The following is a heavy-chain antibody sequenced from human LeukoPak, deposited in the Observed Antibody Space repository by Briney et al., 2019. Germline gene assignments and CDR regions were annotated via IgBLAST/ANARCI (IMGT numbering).Heavy chain of an antibody. V-gene: IGHV4-59*08. CDR3: VRHPWRMGSRDYNFGD. D-gene: IGHD3-16*01. CDR2: IYYSGST. Sequence: PSETLSLTCTVSGGSISGYYWSWIRQPPGKGLEWIGHIYYSGSTNYNPSLKSRVTISVDTSKNQFSLKMTSVTAADTAVYYCVRHPWRMGSRDYNFGDWGQGTLVTVSS. J-gene: IGHJ4*02. CDR1: GGSISGYY.